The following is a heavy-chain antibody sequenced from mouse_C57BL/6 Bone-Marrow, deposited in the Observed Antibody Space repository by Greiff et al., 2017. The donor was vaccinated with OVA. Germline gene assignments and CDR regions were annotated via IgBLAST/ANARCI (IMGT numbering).Heavy chain of an antibody. CDR3: TRYYGSSYPAWFAY. CDR2: IRNKANNHAT. J-gene: IGHJ3*01. Sequence: EVMLVESGGGLVQPGGSMKLSCAASGFTFSDAWMDWVRQSPEKGLEWVAEIRNKANNHATYYAESVKGRFTISTDDSKSSVYLQMNSVRAEDTGSYYCTRYYGSSYPAWFAYWGQGTLVTVSA. D-gene: IGHD1-1*01. CDR1: GFTFSDAW. V-gene: IGHV6-6*01.